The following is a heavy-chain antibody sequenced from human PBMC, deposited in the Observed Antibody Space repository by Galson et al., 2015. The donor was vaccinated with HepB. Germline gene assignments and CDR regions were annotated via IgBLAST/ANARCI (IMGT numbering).Heavy chain of an antibody. Sequence: SVKVSCKASGGTFSSYAISWVRQAPGQGLEWMGGIIPIFGTANYAQKFQGRVTITADESTSTAYMELSSLRSEDTAVYYCAWGERGHSSSTYYYMDVWGKGTTVTVSS. J-gene: IGHJ6*03. CDR2: IIPIFGTA. D-gene: IGHD6-6*01. CDR1: GGTFSSYA. CDR3: AWGERGHSSSTYYYMDV. V-gene: IGHV1-69*13.